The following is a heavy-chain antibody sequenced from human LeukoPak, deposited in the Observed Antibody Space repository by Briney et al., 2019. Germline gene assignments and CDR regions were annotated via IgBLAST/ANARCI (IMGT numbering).Heavy chain of an antibody. Sequence: GESLKISCKGSGYSFTTYWIGWVRQMPGKGLEWMGIIYPGDSDTKYSPSFQGQVTISADKSISTAYLQWSSLKASDTAMYYCARLTTGHYGSGYYYMDVWGKGTTVTISS. CDR3: ARLTTGHYGSGYYYMDV. CDR1: GYSFTTYW. CDR2: IYPGDSDT. J-gene: IGHJ6*03. V-gene: IGHV5-51*01. D-gene: IGHD3-10*01.